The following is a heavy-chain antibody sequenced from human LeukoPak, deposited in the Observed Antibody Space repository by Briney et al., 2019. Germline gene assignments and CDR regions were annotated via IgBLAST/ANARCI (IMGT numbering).Heavy chain of an antibody. J-gene: IGHJ5*02. CDR1: GGSFSGYY. Sequence: SETLSLTCAVYGGSFSGYYWSWIRQPPGKGLEWIGEINHSGSTNYNPSLKSRVTISVDTSKNQFSLKLSSVTAADTAVYYCARDGLGSGGYDWFDPWGQGTLVTVSS. V-gene: IGHV4-34*01. D-gene: IGHD3-10*01. CDR2: INHSGST. CDR3: ARDGLGSGGYDWFDP.